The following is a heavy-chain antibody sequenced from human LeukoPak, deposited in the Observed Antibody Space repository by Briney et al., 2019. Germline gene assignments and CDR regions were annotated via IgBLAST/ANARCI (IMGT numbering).Heavy chain of an antibody. CDR3: ARPRPYGSGSFYYFDY. CDR1: GYTFTSYG. V-gene: IGHV1-18*01. J-gene: IGHJ4*02. Sequence: ASVKVSCKASGYTFTSYGISWVRQAPGQGLEWMGWISAYNGNTNYAQKFQGRVTMTRDTSTSTVYMELSSLRSEDTAVYYCARPRPYGSGSFYYFDYWGQGTLVTVSS. D-gene: IGHD3-10*01. CDR2: ISAYNGNT.